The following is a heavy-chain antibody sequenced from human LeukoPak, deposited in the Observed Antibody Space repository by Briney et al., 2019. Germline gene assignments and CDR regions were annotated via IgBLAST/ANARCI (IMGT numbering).Heavy chain of an antibody. V-gene: IGHV4-31*03. D-gene: IGHD7-27*01. CDR3: ARDYPTELGPGQSYYGMDV. J-gene: IGHJ6*02. CDR1: GGSISSGGYY. CDR2: IYYSGST. Sequence: SETLSLTCTVSGGSISSGGYYWSWIRQHPGKGLEWIGYIYYSGSTYYNPSLKSRVTISVDTSKNQFSLKLSSVTAADTAVYYCARDYPTELGPGQSYYGMDVWGQGTTVTVSS.